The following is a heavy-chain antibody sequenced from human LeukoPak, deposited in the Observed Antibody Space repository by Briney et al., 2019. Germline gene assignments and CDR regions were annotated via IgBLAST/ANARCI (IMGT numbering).Heavy chain of an antibody. J-gene: IGHJ5*02. Sequence: PSETLSLTCTVSGGSISSYYWSWIRQPPGKGLEWIGYIYTSGSTNYNPSLKSRVTISVDTSKNQFSLKLSSVTAADTAVYYCARLYYDSSRYPNWFDPWGQGTLVTVSS. CDR2: IYTSGST. V-gene: IGHV4-4*09. CDR1: GGSISSYY. D-gene: IGHD3-22*01. CDR3: ARLYYDSSRYPNWFDP.